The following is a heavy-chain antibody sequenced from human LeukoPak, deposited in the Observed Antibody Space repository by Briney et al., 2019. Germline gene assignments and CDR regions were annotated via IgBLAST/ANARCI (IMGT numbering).Heavy chain of an antibody. D-gene: IGHD3-22*01. J-gene: IGHJ4*02. CDR2: IIPIFGTA. V-gene: IGHV1-69*13. Sequence: GASVKVSCKASGGTFSSYAISWVRQAPGQGLEWMGGIIPIFGTANYAQKFQGRVTITADESTSTAYMELSSLRSEDTAVYYCASVRDYYDSSGYYYFDYWGQGTLVTVSS. CDR1: GGTFSSYA. CDR3: ASVRDYYDSSGYYYFDY.